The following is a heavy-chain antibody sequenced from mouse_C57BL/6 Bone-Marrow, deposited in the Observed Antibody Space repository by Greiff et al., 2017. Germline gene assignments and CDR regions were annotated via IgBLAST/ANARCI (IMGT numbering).Heavy chain of an antibody. CDR1: GFSFNTYA. CDR2: IRSKSNNYAT. Sequence: EVQLVESGGGLVQPKGSLKLSCAASGFSFNTYAMNWVRQAPGKGLEWVARIRSKSNNYATYYADSVKDRFTISRDDSESMLYLQMNNLKTEDTAMYYCVRQDYGLFYAMDYWGQGTSVTVSS. D-gene: IGHD1-1*01. V-gene: IGHV10-1*01. J-gene: IGHJ4*01. CDR3: VRQDYGLFYAMDY.